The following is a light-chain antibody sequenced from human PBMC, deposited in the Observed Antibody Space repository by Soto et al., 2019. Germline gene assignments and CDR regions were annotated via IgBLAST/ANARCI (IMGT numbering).Light chain of an antibody. Sequence: EIVLTQSPGTLSLSPGERATLSCRASQSVSSSYLGWYQQKPGQAPRLLIYGASSRATGIPDRFSGSGSGTDFTLTISRLEPEDFAVYYCQRYGSSPLYTFGQGTKLELK. CDR2: GAS. J-gene: IGKJ2*01. CDR1: QSVSSSY. V-gene: IGKV3-20*01. CDR3: QRYGSSPLYT.